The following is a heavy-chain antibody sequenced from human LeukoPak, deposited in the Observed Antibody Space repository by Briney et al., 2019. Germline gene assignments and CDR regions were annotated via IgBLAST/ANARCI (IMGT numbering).Heavy chain of an antibody. D-gene: IGHD3-16*01. Sequence: PGESLKISCKGSGYSFINYWIGWVRQMPGKGLEWMAIIYPGDSDTKYSPSFQGQVTISADKSLSTAYLQWTSLKASDTAMYYCARHRGRPQAGWFDPWGQGTLVTVSS. V-gene: IGHV5-51*01. CDR1: GYSFINYW. CDR2: IYPGDSDT. J-gene: IGHJ5*02. CDR3: ARHRGRPQAGWFDP.